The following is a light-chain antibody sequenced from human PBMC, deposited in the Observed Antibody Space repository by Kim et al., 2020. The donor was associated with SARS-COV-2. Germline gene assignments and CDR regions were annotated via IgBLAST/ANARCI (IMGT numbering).Light chain of an antibody. CDR3: KTWDSRLTVVV. Sequence: QSVLTQPPSVSAAPAQKVTISCSGSSSNIGNNYVSWYQQLPGTAPKLLIYDNNKRPSGIPDRFSGSKSGTSATLGITGLQTGDEADYYCKTWDSRLTVVVFGGGTQLTVL. V-gene: IGLV1-51*01. J-gene: IGLJ2*01. CDR2: DNN. CDR1: SSNIGNNY.